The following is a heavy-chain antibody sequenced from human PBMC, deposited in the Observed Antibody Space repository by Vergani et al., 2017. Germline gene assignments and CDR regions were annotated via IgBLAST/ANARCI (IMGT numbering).Heavy chain of an antibody. D-gene: IGHD6-13*01. CDR2: IYHSGST. V-gene: IGHV4-30-2*01. Sequence: QLQLPESGSGLVKPSQTLSLTCAVSGGSLSSGGYSWSWIRQPPGKGLEWIGYIYHSGSTYYNPSLKSRVTISVDRSKNQFSLKLSSVTAADTAVYYCARDRDSSSWDGYYYYYMDVWGKGTTVTVSS. CDR1: GGSLSSGGYS. J-gene: IGHJ6*03. CDR3: ARDRDSSSWDGYYYYYMDV.